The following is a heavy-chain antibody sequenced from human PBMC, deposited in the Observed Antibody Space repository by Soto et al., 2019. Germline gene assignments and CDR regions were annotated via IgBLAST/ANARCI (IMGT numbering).Heavy chain of an antibody. D-gene: IGHD3-22*01. CDR3: AREYYYDSSGFDY. V-gene: IGHV4-31*03. CDR1: GVSISSGGYY. Sequence: SETLSLTCTVSGVSISSGGYYWTWIRQHPQKGLEWIGHIYYSGSTYYNPSLKSRVTVSVDTSKNQFSLKLSSVTAAVTAVYYCAREYYYDSSGFDYWGQGTLVTSPQ. CDR2: IYYSGST. J-gene: IGHJ4*02.